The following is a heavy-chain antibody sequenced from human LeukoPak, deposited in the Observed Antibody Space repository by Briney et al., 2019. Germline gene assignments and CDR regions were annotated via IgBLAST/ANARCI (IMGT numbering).Heavy chain of an antibody. V-gene: IGHV3-30*04. J-gene: IGHJ4*02. CDR2: ISYDGSNK. D-gene: IGHD1-1*01. CDR3: ARDRRERLDY. Sequence: GGSLRLSCAASGFTFSSYAMHWVRQAPGKGLEWVAVISYDGSNKHYADSVKGRFTISRDNSKNTLYLQMNSLRAEDTAVYYCARDRRERLDYWGQGTLVTVSS. CDR1: GFTFSSYA.